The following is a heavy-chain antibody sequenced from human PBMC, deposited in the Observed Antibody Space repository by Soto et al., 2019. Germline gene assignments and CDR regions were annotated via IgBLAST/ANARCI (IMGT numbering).Heavy chain of an antibody. CDR2: VYNSGST. J-gene: IGHJ4*02. V-gene: IGHV4-59*01. CDR3: ARYRREAVAGYTLDN. D-gene: IGHD6-13*01. CDR1: GGSISSNY. Sequence: SETLSLTCTVSGGSISSNYWTWIRQPPGKGLEWIGYVYNSGSTNYNPSLKSRVTISEDTSKSQFSLKVDSMTAADTAVYYCARYRREAVAGYTLDNWGQGILVTVSS.